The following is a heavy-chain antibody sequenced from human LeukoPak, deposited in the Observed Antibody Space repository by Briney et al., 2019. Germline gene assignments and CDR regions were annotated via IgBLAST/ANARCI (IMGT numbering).Heavy chain of an antibody. D-gene: IGHD6-13*01. Sequence: GGSLRLSCAASGFTFSSYWMHWVRQAPGKGLVWVSRLNSDGTNTYHADSVKGRVTISRDNAKNTVYLEMNSLRAEDTAVYYCARDLIIAAAAFDYWGQGTLVTVSS. V-gene: IGHV3-74*01. J-gene: IGHJ4*02. CDR3: ARDLIIAAAAFDY. CDR2: LNSDGTNT. CDR1: GFTFSSYW.